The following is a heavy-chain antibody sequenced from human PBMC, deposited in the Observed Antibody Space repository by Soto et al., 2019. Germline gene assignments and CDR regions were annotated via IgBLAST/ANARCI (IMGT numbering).Heavy chain of an antibody. CDR2: INPNSGGT. Sequence: AASVKVSCKASGYTFTGYYMHWVRQAPGQGLEWMGWINPNSGGTNYAQKFQGWVTMTRDTSISTAYMELSRLRSDDTAVYYCARAPYCSVGSCYSDFDYWGQGTLVTVSS. CDR3: ARAPYCSVGSCYSDFDY. CDR1: GYTFTGYY. D-gene: IGHD2-15*01. J-gene: IGHJ4*02. V-gene: IGHV1-2*04.